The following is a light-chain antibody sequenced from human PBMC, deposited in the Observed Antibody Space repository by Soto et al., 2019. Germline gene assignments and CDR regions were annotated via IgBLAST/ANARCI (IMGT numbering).Light chain of an antibody. J-gene: IGLJ2*01. Sequence: QTVVTQEPSLTVSPGGTVTLTCGSSTGAVTSGHYPYWFQQKPGQAPRTLIYDTSNKHSWTPARFSGSLLGGKAALTLSGAQPEDEAEYYCLFSVGGAREVFGGGTKVTVL. CDR1: TGAVTSGHY. CDR2: DTS. CDR3: LFSVGGAREV. V-gene: IGLV7-46*01.